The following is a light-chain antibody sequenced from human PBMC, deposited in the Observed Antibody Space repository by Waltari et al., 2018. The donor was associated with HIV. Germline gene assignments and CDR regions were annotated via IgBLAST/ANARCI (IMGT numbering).Light chain of an antibody. V-gene: IGLV3-25*03. CDR3: QSADSSGTYAV. Sequence: SYELTQPPSVSVSPGQTARITCSGDILPKQYAYWYQQKPGQAPVVVIYKDTGRPSVIPGRFSGSSSGTTVTLTISGVQAEDEADYYCQSADSSGTYAVFGGGTQLTVL. J-gene: IGLJ7*01. CDR1: ILPKQY. CDR2: KDT.